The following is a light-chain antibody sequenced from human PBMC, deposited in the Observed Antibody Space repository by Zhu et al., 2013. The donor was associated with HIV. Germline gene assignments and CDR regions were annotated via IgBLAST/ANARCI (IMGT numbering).Light chain of an antibody. CDR2: GVS. Sequence: AIRMTQSPSSLSASTGDRVTITCRASQDISSYLAWYQQRPGRPPKLLMYGVSTLHSGVPLRFVGSGSGTEFALTIYGLQAEDSATYYCQQTKSYPFSFGPGTKVDVK. J-gene: IGKJ3*01. CDR1: QDISSY. V-gene: IGKV1-8*01. CDR3: QQTKSYPFS.